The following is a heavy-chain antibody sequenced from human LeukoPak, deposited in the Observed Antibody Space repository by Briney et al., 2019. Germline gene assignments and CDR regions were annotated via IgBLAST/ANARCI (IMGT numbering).Heavy chain of an antibody. J-gene: IGHJ4*02. CDR3: ARGDSSVTPDY. Sequence: PGGSLRLSCAASGFTFSSYAMHWVRQAPGKGLEWVAVISYDGSNKYYADSVKGRFTISRDNSKNTLYLQMNRLRDEDTAVYYCARGDSSVTPDYWGQGTLVTVSS. CDR2: ISYDGSNK. V-gene: IGHV3-30*04. D-gene: IGHD3-22*01. CDR1: GFTFSSYA.